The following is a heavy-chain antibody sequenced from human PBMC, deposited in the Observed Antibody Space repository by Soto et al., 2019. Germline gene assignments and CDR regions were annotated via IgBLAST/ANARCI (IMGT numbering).Heavy chain of an antibody. D-gene: IGHD3-22*01. CDR1: GGTFSSYA. Sequence: QVQLVQAGAEVNQPGSSVKVSCKASGGTFSSYAISWVRQAHGQGLEWMGGIIPIFGTANYAQKFQGRVTITADESTSTDYMELSSLRSEDTAVYYCARVESSKWLSKYGMDVWGQGTTVTVSS. CDR3: ARVESSKWLSKYGMDV. CDR2: IIPIFGTA. V-gene: IGHV1-69*01. J-gene: IGHJ6*02.